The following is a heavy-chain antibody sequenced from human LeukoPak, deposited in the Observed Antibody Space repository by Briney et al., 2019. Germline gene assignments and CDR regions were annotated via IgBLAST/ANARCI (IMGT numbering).Heavy chain of an antibody. D-gene: IGHD3-22*01. Sequence: GGSLRLSCTASGFSFRSYGMHWVRQTAGRGLEWLAFMRYDGKEEYYADAVKGRFTISRDNSKNTLYLQMNSLRAEDTAVYYCAKDGSMIAVQADAFDIWGQGTMVTVSS. CDR2: MRYDGKEE. CDR3: AKDGSMIAVQADAFDI. CDR1: GFSFRSYG. V-gene: IGHV3-30*02. J-gene: IGHJ3*02.